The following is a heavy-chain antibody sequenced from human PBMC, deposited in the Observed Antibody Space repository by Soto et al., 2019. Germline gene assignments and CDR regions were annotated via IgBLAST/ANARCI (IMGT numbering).Heavy chain of an antibody. CDR1: GYTFTSYA. CDR3: ARDELVRYSYYSMVV. CDR2: INAGNGNT. Sequence: GASVKVSCKASGYTFTSYAMHWVRQAPGQRLEWMGWINAGNGNTKYSQKLQGRVTITRDTSASTAYMELSSLRSEDTAVYYCARDELVRYSYYSMVVWGQGTPVTVSS. D-gene: IGHD6-6*01. J-gene: IGHJ6*02. V-gene: IGHV1-3*01.